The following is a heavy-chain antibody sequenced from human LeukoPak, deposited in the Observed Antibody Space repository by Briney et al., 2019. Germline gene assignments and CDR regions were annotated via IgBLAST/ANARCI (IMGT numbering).Heavy chain of an antibody. CDR2: IIPIFGTA. D-gene: IGHD2-8*01. V-gene: IGHV1-69*13. Sequence: SVKVSCKASGGTFSSYAISWVRQAPGQGLEWMGGIIPIFGTANYAQKFQGRVTITADESTRTAYMELSSLRSEDTAVYYCARCGMLALGYYYYYYMDVWGKGTTVTVSS. CDR1: GGTFSSYA. J-gene: IGHJ6*03. CDR3: ARCGMLALGYYYYYYMDV.